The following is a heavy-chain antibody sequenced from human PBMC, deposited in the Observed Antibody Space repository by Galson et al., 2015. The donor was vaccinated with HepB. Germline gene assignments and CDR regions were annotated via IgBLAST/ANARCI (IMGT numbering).Heavy chain of an antibody. Sequence: SLRLSCAVSGFTFSNYSMNWVRQAPGKGLEWVSYISSSSTTIYYADSVKGRFTISRDNAKNSLYLQMNSLRAEDTAVYYCAGLGYCTSINCYDFDYWGLGTLVTVSS. V-gene: IGHV3-48*01. D-gene: IGHD2-2*01. CDR2: ISSSSTTI. CDR3: AGLGYCTSINCYDFDY. J-gene: IGHJ4*02. CDR1: GFTFSNYS.